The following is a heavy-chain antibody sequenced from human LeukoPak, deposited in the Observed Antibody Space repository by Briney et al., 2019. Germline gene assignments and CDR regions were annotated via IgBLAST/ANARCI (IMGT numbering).Heavy chain of an antibody. CDR3: ARGTHDYGDVPLDY. D-gene: IGHD4-17*01. CDR1: GFTFSSYA. J-gene: IGHJ4*02. CDR2: ISYDGSNK. Sequence: GGSPRLSCAASGFTFSSYAMHWVRQAPGKGLEWVAVISYDGSNKYYADSVKGRFTISRDNSKNTLYLQMNSLRAEDTAVYYCARGTHDYGDVPLDYWGQGTLVTVSS. V-gene: IGHV3-30-3*01.